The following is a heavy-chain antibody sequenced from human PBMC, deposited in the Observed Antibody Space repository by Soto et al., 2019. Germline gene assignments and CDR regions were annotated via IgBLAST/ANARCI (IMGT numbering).Heavy chain of an antibody. CDR3: ARDQGRSITCQLDY. V-gene: IGHV1-2*02. Sequence: ASVKVSCKASGYTFTGYYMHWVRQAPGQGLEWMGWINPNSGGTNYAQKFQGRVTMTRDTSISTAYMELNSLRAEDTAVYYCARDQGRSITCQLDYWGQGTLVTVSS. CDR2: INPNSGGT. J-gene: IGHJ4*02. D-gene: IGHD2-2*01. CDR1: GYTFTGYY.